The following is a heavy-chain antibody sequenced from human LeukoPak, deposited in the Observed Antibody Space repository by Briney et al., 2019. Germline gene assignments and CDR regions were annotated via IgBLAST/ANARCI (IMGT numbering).Heavy chain of an antibody. CDR2: INPSGGST. CDR3: ARDELERLPPYYYYRMDV. D-gene: IGHD1-1*01. CDR1: GYTFTSYY. V-gene: IGHV1-46*01. J-gene: IGHJ6*02. Sequence: GASVKVSCKASGYTFTSYYMHWVRQAPGQGLEWMGIINPSGGSTSYAQKFQGRVTMTRDTSTNTVYMELSSLRSEDTAVYYCARDELERLPPYYYYRMDVWGQGTTVTVSS.